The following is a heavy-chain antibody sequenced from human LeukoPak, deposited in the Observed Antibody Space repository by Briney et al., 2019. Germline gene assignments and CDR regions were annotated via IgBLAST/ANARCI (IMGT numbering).Heavy chain of an antibody. V-gene: IGHV1-2*02. Sequence: ASVKVSCKASGYTFTGSYRHWVRQAPGQGLEWMGWINPNSGGTNYAQKFQGRVTMTRDTSISTAYMELSRLRSDDTAVYYCAIGNWYSSSSSTYYFDYWGQGTLVTVSS. CDR3: AIGNWYSSSSSTYYFDY. D-gene: IGHD6-6*01. CDR1: GYTFTGSY. CDR2: INPNSGGT. J-gene: IGHJ4*02.